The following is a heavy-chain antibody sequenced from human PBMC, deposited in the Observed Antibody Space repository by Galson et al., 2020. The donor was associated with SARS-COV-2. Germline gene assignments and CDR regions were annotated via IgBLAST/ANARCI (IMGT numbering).Heavy chain of an antibody. CDR1: GYTFTGYY. V-gene: IGHV1-2*02. D-gene: IGHD3-10*01. CDR2: INPNSGGT. J-gene: IGHJ4*02. Sequence: ASVKVSCKASGYTFTGYYMHWVRQAPGQGLEWMGWINPNSGGTNYAQKFQGRVTMTRDTSISTAYMELSRLRSDDTAGYYCARSRWFGELSGYWGQGTLVIVSS. CDR3: ARSRWFGELSGY.